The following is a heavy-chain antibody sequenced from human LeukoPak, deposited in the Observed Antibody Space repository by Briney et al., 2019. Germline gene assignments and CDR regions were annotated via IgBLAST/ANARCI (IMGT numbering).Heavy chain of an antibody. D-gene: IGHD2-15*01. V-gene: IGHV3-33*01. CDR1: ALTFSSYG. CDR2: IWYDGSNK. CDR3: ARACSGGSCYPQDDYYYYGMDV. J-gene: IGHJ6*04. Sequence: ARSLRLSCAASALTFSSYGMHWVRQAPGKGLEWVAVIWYDGSNKYYADSVKGRFTISRDNSKNTLYLQMNSLRAEDTAVYYCARACSGGSCYPQDDYYYYGMDVWGKGTTVTVSS.